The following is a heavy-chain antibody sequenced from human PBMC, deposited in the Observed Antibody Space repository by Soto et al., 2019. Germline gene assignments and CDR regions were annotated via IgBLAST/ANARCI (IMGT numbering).Heavy chain of an antibody. J-gene: IGHJ5*02. CDR1: GFTFRSYS. V-gene: IGHV3-21*01. Sequence: ESGGGLVKPGGSLRLSCAASGFTFRSYSMNWVRQAPGKGLEWVSSISSSSSYIYYADSVKGRFTISRDNAKNSLYLQMNSLRAEDTAVYYCASPPGIAVAGSSWGQGTLVTVSS. CDR2: ISSSSSYI. D-gene: IGHD6-19*01. CDR3: ASPPGIAVAGSS.